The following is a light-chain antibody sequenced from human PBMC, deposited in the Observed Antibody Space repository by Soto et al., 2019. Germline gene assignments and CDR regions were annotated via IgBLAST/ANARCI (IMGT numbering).Light chain of an antibody. CDR1: QSVSKY. J-gene: IGKJ1*01. V-gene: IGKV3-11*01. Sequence: EIVLTQSPATLSLSPGERATLSCRASQSVSKYLAWYQQKPGQAPRLLIYDASNRATGIPARFSGSGSGTDFTLTITSLEPEDFAVYYCKHRTNWPGFGQGTKVEIK. CDR2: DAS. CDR3: KHRTNWPG.